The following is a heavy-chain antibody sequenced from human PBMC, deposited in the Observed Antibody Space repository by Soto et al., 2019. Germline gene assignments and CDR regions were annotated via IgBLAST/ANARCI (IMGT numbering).Heavy chain of an antibody. J-gene: IGHJ4*02. CDR2: IIPIFGTA. CDR3: ADDSSGYQYFDY. V-gene: IGHV1-69*13. CDR1: GGTFSSYA. Sequence: SVKVSCKSSGGTFSSYAISCVRQAPGQGLEWMGGIIPIFGTADYAQKFQGRVTITADESTSTAYMELSSLRSEDTAVYYCADDSSGYQYFDYWGQGTLVTVSS. D-gene: IGHD3-22*01.